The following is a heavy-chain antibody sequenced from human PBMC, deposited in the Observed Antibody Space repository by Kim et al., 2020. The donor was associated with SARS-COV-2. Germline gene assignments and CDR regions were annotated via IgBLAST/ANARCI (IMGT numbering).Heavy chain of an antibody. CDR3: AGFRGSRVEIEIDSPYNWFDP. Sequence: GESLKISCKGSGYSFTSYWIGWVRQMPGKGLGWIGIIYPGDSDTRYSPSFQGQVTISADKSISTAYRQWSSLKASDPAMYYCAGFRGSRVEIEIDSPYNWFDPWGQGTLVTVSS. D-gene: IGHD5-12*01. CDR1: GYSFTSYW. CDR2: IYPGDSDT. J-gene: IGHJ5*02. V-gene: IGHV5-51*01.